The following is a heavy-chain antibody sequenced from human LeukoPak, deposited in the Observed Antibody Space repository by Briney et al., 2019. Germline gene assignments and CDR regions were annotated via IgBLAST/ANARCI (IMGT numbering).Heavy chain of an antibody. V-gene: IGHV4-39*01. Sequence: SETLSLTCIVSGGSMNSSDYYWGWIRQPPGKGPEWIGNIYISERTYYNPSLKSRATISVDTSKNQFSLKLTSVTAADTAVYYCARTRGWLQSHPLGYWGRGTLVTVSS. J-gene: IGHJ4*02. D-gene: IGHD5-24*01. CDR3: ARTRGWLQSHPLGY. CDR1: GGSMNSSDYY. CDR2: IYISERT.